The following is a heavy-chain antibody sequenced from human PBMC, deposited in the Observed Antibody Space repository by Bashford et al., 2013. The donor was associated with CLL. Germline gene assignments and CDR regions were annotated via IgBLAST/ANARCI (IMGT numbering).Heavy chain of an antibody. CDR1: GFSSNTYD. V-gene: IGHV3-66*01. D-gene: IGHD1-26*01. Sequence: GGSLRLSCAASGFSSNTYDMAWVRQAPGKGLEWVAGISETGATYYADSVKGRFTTSRDDSKNTLYLQMSSLRVEDTATYYCARASVYGRHLVGAGVFDSWGQGTLVTVSS. J-gene: IGHJ4*02. CDR3: ARASVYGRHLVGAGVFDS. CDR2: ISETGAT.